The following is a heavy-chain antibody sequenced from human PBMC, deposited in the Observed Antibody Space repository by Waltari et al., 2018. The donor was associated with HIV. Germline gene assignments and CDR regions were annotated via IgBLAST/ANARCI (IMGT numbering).Heavy chain of an antibody. CDR2: IYTSGST. CDR1: GGPISSRCYY. V-gene: IGHV4-61*02. Sequence: VQLQESGPGLVKPSQTLSRPCPAPGGPISSRCYYWTCIRQPAGKGLEWIGRIYTSGSTNYNPSLKSRVTISVDTSKNQFSLKLSSVTAADTAVYYCARDRNYYYDSSGYFFNAFDIWGQGTMVTVSS. J-gene: IGHJ3*02. CDR3: ARDRNYYYDSSGYFFNAFDI. D-gene: IGHD3-22*01.